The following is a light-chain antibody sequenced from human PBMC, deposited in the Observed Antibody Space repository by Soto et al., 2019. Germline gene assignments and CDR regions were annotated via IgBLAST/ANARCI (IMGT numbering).Light chain of an antibody. Sequence: QSVLTQPPSASGTPGQRVTISCSGSSSNIGSNYVYWFQQLPGTAPKLLIYSNNQRPSGGPDRFSGSKSGTSASLDISGLRSEDEADYYCAAWDDSLSGWVFGGGTKLTVL. J-gene: IGLJ3*02. CDR1: SSNIGSNY. V-gene: IGLV1-47*02. CDR2: SNN. CDR3: AAWDDSLSGWV.